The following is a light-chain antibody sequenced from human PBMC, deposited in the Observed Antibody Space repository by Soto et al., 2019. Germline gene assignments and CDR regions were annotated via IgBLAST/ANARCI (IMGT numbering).Light chain of an antibody. Sequence: PGERATLSCRASQSVSSSNFAWYQQKPAQAPRLLIYGASRRAPGIPERFSGSGSGTDFTLTISRLEPEDFAVYYCQQYASSPWTFGQGTKVQIK. CDR1: QSVSSSN. CDR3: QQYASSPWT. V-gene: IGKV3-20*01. CDR2: GAS. J-gene: IGKJ1*01.